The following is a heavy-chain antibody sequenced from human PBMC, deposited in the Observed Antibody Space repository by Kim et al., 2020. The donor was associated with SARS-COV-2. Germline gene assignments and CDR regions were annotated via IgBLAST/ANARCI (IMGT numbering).Heavy chain of an antibody. CDR1: GYTFTSYY. Sequence: ASVKVSCKASGYTFTSYYMHWVRQAPGQGLEWMGIINPSGGSTSYAQKFQGRVTMTRDTSTSTVYMELSSLRSEDTAVYYCARTGYSSSYYYYYGMDVWGQGTTVTVSS. CDR2: INPSGGST. J-gene: IGHJ6*02. D-gene: IGHD6-19*01. V-gene: IGHV1-46*01. CDR3: ARTGYSSSYYYYYGMDV.